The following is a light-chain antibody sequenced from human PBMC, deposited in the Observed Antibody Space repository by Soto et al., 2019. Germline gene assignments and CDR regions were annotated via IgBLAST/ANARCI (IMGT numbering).Light chain of an antibody. CDR1: SSNIGSNT. CDR3: ATWDDSLHGVV. V-gene: IGLV1-44*01. Sequence: QPVLTQPPSASGTPGQRVTISCSGSSSNIGSNTVNWYQQLPGTAPKLLIYGDNQWPSGVSDRFSGSKSDTSASLAISGLQSDDEAHYYCATWDDSLHGVVFGGGTKLTVL. CDR2: GDN. J-gene: IGLJ2*01.